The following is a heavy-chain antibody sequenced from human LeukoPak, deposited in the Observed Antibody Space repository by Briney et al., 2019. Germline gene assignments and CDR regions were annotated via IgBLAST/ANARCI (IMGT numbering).Heavy chain of an antibody. J-gene: IGHJ4*02. V-gene: IGHV4-59*01. Sequence: SETLSLTCTVSGGSISSYYWSWIRQPPGKGLEWIGYFYYSGSTNYNPSLKSRVTISVDTSKNQFSLKLSSVTAADTAVHYCARSGTPRGYSYGYYFDYWGQGTLVTVSS. CDR2: FYYSGST. D-gene: IGHD5-18*01. CDR1: GGSISSYY. CDR3: ARSGTPRGYSYGYYFDY.